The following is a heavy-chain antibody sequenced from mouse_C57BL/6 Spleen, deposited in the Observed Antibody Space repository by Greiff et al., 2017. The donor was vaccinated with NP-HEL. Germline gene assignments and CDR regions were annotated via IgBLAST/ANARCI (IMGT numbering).Heavy chain of an antibody. CDR3: ARSRYGSNY. Sequence: QVQLKQSGAELVKPGASVKMSCKASGYTFTSYWITWVKQRPGQGLEWIGDIYPGSGSTNYNEKFKSKATLTVDTSSSTAYMQLSSLTSEDSAVYYCARSRYGSNYWGQGTTLTVSS. J-gene: IGHJ2*01. V-gene: IGHV1-55*01. D-gene: IGHD1-1*01. CDR2: IYPGSGST. CDR1: GYTFTSYW.